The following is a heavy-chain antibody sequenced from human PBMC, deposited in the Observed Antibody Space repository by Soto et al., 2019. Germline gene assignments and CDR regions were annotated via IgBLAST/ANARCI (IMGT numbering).Heavy chain of an antibody. D-gene: IGHD3-3*01. J-gene: IGHJ4*02. V-gene: IGHV3-23*01. CDR2: ISASGSRS. CDR3: AKGVMSFGVPAVDH. Sequence: GGSLRLSCAASGFTFTNYAMSWVRQTPLKGLEWVSVISASGSRSHYGDSVKGRFTISRDNSQNTLDLQMNSLRAEDTAVYYCAKGVMSFGVPAVDHWGQGTRVTVSS. CDR1: GFTFTNYA.